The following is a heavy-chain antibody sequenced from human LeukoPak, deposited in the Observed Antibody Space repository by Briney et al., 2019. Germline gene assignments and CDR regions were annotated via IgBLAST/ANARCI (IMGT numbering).Heavy chain of an antibody. Sequence: ASVKVSCKASGGTFSSYAISWVRQAPGQGLEWMGRINPNSGGTNYAQKFQGRVTMTRDTSISTAYMELSRLRSDDTAVYYCARDQRVGATTYWGQGTLVTVSS. CDR2: INPNSGGT. V-gene: IGHV1-2*06. CDR1: GGTFSSYA. D-gene: IGHD1-26*01. J-gene: IGHJ4*02. CDR3: ARDQRVGATTY.